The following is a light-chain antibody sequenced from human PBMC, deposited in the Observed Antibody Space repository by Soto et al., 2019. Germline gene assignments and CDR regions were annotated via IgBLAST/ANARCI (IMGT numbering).Light chain of an antibody. CDR1: QSVSSN. J-gene: IGKJ1*01. V-gene: IGKV3-15*01. CDR2: GAS. CDR3: QQYNNWPLT. Sequence: EIVMTQSPATLSVSPGERASLSCRASQSVSSNLAWYQQKPGQATRLLIYGASTRATGIPARFSGSGSGTEFTLTISSLQSEDFEVYYCQQYNNWPLTFGQGTKVEIK.